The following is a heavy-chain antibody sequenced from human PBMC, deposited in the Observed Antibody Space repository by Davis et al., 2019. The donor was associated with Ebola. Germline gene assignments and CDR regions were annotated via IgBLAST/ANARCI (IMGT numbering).Heavy chain of an antibody. CDR3: ARDQGYSYGLPYSSYYYYYGMDV. D-gene: IGHD5-18*01. CDR1: GFTFSSYA. CDR2: ISYDGSNK. Sequence: GESLKISCAASGFTFSSYAMHWVRQAPGKGLEWVAVISYDGSNKYYADSVKGRFTISRDNSKNTLYLQMNSLRAEDTAVYYCARDQGYSYGLPYSSYYYYYGMDVWGQGTTVTVSS. V-gene: IGHV3-30-3*01. J-gene: IGHJ6*02.